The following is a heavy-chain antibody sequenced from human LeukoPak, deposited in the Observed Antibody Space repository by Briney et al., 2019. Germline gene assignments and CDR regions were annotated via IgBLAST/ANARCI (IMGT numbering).Heavy chain of an antibody. CDR3: ARSWWDSMGYYDFWSGYPKYNWFDP. D-gene: IGHD3-3*01. CDR2: NYPGDSDT. J-gene: IGHJ5*02. V-gene: IGHV5-51*01. CDR1: GYSFTSYW. Sequence: PGESLKISCKGSGYSFTSYWIGWVRQMPGKGLEWMGINYPGDSDTRYSPSFQGQVTISADKSISTAYLQWSSLKASDTAMYYCARSWWDSMGYYDFWSGYPKYNWFDPWGQGTLVTVSS.